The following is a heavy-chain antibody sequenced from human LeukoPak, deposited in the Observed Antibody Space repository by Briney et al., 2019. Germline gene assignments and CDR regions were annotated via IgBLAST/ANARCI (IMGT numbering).Heavy chain of an antibody. D-gene: IGHD3-22*01. V-gene: IGHV4-59*11. CDR3: TRGSIAYYYMDV. Sequence: SETLSLTCSVSGASISNHYWSWIRQTPGQGLEWIGYIYYSGSTNYNPSLKSRVTISVDTSKNQFSLKLSSVTAADTAVYYCTRGSIAYYYMDVWGKGTTVTISS. CDR1: GASISNHY. CDR2: IYYSGST. J-gene: IGHJ6*03.